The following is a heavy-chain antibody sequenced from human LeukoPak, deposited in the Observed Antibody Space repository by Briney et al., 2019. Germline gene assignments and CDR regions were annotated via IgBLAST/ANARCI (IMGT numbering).Heavy chain of an antibody. Sequence: SETLSLICTVSGDSLSNYHWSWPRQPPGKGLEWIGYISSSGTTSYNPSLKSRLTISVDTSKNQFSLKLNSVTAADTAVYYCARVGRGDHTWVIYYCDHWGQGTLVSVSS. J-gene: IGHJ4*02. CDR3: ARVGRGDHTWVIYYCDH. CDR2: ISSSGTT. D-gene: IGHD2-21*01. CDR1: GDSLSNYH. V-gene: IGHV4-59*01.